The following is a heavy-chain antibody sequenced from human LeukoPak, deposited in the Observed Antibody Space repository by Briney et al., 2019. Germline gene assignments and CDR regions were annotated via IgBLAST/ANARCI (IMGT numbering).Heavy chain of an antibody. V-gene: IGHV4-34*01. J-gene: IGHJ4*02. D-gene: IGHD1-26*01. CDR1: GGSFSGYY. Sequence: PSETLSLTCAVYGGSFSGYYWTWIRQPPGKGLEWIGEMNHSGSANYNPSLKSRVTISVDTSKSQFSLRLSSVTAADTAVYYCARSEEWEPNFDYWGQGTLVTVSS. CDR2: MNHSGSA. CDR3: ARSEEWEPNFDY.